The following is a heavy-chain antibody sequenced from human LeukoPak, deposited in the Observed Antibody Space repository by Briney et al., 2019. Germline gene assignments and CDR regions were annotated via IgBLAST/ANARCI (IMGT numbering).Heavy chain of an antibody. CDR1: GFTFSDYY. CDR2: ISSSGSTI. J-gene: IGHJ4*02. D-gene: IGHD3-9*01. Sequence: GGSLRLSCAASGFTFSDYYMSWIRQATGKGLEWVSYISSSGSTIYYADSVKGRFTISRDNAKNSLYLQMNSLRAEDTAVYYCARDSPRMTGYDAGEVDYWGQGTLVTVSS. V-gene: IGHV3-11*01. CDR3: ARDSPRMTGYDAGEVDY.